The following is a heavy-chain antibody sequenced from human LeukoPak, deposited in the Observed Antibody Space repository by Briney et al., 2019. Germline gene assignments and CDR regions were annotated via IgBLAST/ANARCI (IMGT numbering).Heavy chain of an antibody. CDR2: IKEDGSEK. V-gene: IGHV3-7*03. Sequence: PGGSLRLSCAASGLTFSNCWMSWVRQAPGKGLEWVANIKEDGSEKYYVDSMEGRFTISRDNAKNSLYLQMSSLRVEDTAVYYCARDRTGGYFDYWGQGTLVTVSS. D-gene: IGHD4-23*01. CDR3: ARDRTGGYFDY. J-gene: IGHJ4*02. CDR1: GLTFSNCW.